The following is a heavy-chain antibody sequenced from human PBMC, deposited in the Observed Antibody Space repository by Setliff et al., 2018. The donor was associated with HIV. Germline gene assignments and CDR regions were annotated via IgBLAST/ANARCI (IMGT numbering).Heavy chain of an antibody. CDR3: TIPASSLAPN. V-gene: IGHV4-39*01. Sequence: NPSETLSLTCTVSGASISSHNYYWGWIRQSPGKGLEWIASIRSSGDTYYNPSLQSRVIISVDTSNNQISLKLTSVTAADTAVYYCTIPASSLAPNWGRGTQVTVS. CDR2: IRSSGDT. J-gene: IGHJ4*02. CDR1: GASISSHNYY.